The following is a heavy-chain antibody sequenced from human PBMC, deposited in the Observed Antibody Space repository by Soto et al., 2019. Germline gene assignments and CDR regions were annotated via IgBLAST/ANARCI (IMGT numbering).Heavy chain of an antibody. J-gene: IGHJ4*02. D-gene: IGHD3-10*01. CDR2: ITDTGGDT. V-gene: IGHV3-23*01. CDR1: GLTFGGGA. CDR3: ARGSTDSYPGSRIFDF. Sequence: GSLRLSFEAPGLTFGGGAMSWVNKAPGGGLEWVSTITDTGGDTKYADSVRGRFTMSRDNSKKTLYLQMNSLRVEDSALYYCARGSTDSYPGSRIFDFWGRGTLVTVSS.